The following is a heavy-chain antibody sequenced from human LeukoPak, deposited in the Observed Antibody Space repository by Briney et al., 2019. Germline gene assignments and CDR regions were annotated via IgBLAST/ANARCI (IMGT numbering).Heavy chain of an antibody. J-gene: IGHJ4*02. D-gene: IGHD4-17*01. V-gene: IGHV4-59*12. Sequence: KPSETLSLTCAVYGGSFSGYYWTWTRQPPGKGLEWIGYIYYSGSTNYNPSLKSRLTISVDTSKNQFSLKLSSVTAADTAVYYCARLSTVTTSFDYWGQGTLVTVSS. CDR3: ARLSTVTTSFDY. CDR1: GGSFSGYY. CDR2: IYYSGST.